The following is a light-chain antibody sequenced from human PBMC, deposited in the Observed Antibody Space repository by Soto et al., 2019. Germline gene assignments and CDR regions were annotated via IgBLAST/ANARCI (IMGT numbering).Light chain of an antibody. Sequence: DIVMTQSPLSLPVTPGEPASISCRSSQSLLYSNGHNYLDWYLQKPGQTPQLLIYLGSNRASGGPDRVSGSGSGTDFTLKISRVEAEDVGIYYCLQALESRTFGQGTKVEIK. V-gene: IGKV2-28*01. CDR1: QSLLYSNGHNY. CDR2: LGS. CDR3: LQALESRT. J-gene: IGKJ1*01.